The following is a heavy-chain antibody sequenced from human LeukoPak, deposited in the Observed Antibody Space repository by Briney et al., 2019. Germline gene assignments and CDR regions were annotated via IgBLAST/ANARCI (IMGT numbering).Heavy chain of an antibody. CDR3: ARFTYYGPFDY. J-gene: IGHJ4*02. CDR1: GGSFSGYY. Sequence: PSETLSLTCAVYGGSFSGYYWSWIRQPPGKGLEWIGEINHSGSTNYNPSLKSRVTISVDTSKNQFSLKLTSVTAADTAVYYCARFTYYGPFDYWGQGTLVTVSS. CDR2: INHSGST. D-gene: IGHD3-16*01. V-gene: IGHV4-34*01.